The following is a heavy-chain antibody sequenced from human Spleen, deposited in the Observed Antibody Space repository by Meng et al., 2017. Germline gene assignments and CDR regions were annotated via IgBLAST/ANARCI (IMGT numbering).Heavy chain of an antibody. CDR3: ARGVGYGYGP. CDR2: ILYSGST. V-gene: IGHV4-31*11. CDR1: GGSISSGGYY. J-gene: IGHJ4*02. D-gene: IGHD5-18*01. Sequence: QVQLQESGPGLVKPSGTLSLTCAVSGGSISSGGYYWSWIRQHPGKGLEWIGHILYSGSTNYNPSLKSRVTISVDTSKNQVSLKLTSVTVADTAVYYCARGVGYGYGPWGQGTLVTVSS.